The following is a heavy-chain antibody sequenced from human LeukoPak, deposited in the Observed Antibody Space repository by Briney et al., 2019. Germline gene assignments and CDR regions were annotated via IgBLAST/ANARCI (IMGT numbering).Heavy chain of an antibody. CDR2: IYYSGST. D-gene: IGHD5-18*01. Sequence: SETLSLPCTVSGGSISSYYWSWIRQPPGKGLEWIGYIYYSGSTNYNPSLKSRVTISVDTSKNQFSLKLSSVTAADTAVYYCARSGYSYGYDYWGQGTLVTVSS. V-gene: IGHV4-59*08. CDR1: GGSISSYY. J-gene: IGHJ4*02. CDR3: ARSGYSYGYDY.